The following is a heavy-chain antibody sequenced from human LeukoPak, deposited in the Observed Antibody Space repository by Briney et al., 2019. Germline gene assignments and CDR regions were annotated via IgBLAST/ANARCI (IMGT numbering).Heavy chain of an antibody. Sequence: PGGSLRLSCAASGFTFSGSAMHWVRQASGKGLEWVGRIRSKANSYATAYAASVKGRFTISRDDSKNTAYLQVNSLKTEDTAVYYCRIVVITQVTVDYWGQGTLVTVSS. J-gene: IGHJ4*02. CDR1: GFTFSGSA. D-gene: IGHD3-22*01. CDR3: RIVVITQVTVDY. CDR2: IRSKANSYAT. V-gene: IGHV3-73*01.